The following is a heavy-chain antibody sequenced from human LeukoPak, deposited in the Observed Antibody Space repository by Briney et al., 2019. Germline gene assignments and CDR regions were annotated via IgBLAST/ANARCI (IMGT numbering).Heavy chain of an antibody. Sequence: SETLSLTCALSGGSFSSYSWSWTWLRQTPEKGLEWVGEIIEKGNANNNPSLKRGVTIDGNKTKKQFSLKLPSMTAADTAMYYCARGYYPPRWYFDLWGRGTLVTVSS. CDR1: GGSFSSYS. J-gene: IGHJ2*01. V-gene: IGHV4-34*01. CDR3: ARGYYPPRWYFDL. CDR2: IIEKGNA. D-gene: IGHD3-10*01.